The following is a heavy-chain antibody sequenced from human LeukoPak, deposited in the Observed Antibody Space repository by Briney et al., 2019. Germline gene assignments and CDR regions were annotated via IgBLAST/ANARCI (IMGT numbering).Heavy chain of an antibody. CDR3: ARDEVTPTSYGMDV. CDR1: GFTVSSNY. V-gene: IGHV3-66*01. Sequence: GGSLRLSCAASGFTVSSNYMSWARQAPGKGLEWVSVIYSGGSTYYADSVKGRFTISRDNSKNTLYLQMNSLRAEDTAVYYCARDEVTPTSYGMDVWGQGTTVTVSS. J-gene: IGHJ6*02. D-gene: IGHD3-10*01. CDR2: IYSGGST.